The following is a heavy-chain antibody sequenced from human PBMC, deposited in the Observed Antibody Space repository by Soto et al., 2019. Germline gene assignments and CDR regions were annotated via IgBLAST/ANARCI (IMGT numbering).Heavy chain of an antibody. CDR1: GGTFSSYA. J-gene: IGHJ6*02. V-gene: IGHV1-69*01. D-gene: IGHD3-10*01. Sequence: QVQLVQSGAEVKKPGSSVKVSCKASGGTFSSYAISWVRQAPGQGLEWMGGIIPIFGTANYAQKFQGRVTITADESTSTAYMELSSLRSEDTAVYYCARRGGHYGSGCGYYYGMDVWGQGTTVTVSS. CDR2: IIPIFGTA. CDR3: ARRGGHYGSGCGYYYGMDV.